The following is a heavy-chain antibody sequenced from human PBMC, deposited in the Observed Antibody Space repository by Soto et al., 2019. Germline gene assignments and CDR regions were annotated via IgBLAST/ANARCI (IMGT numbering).Heavy chain of an antibody. CDR2: IYWDDDK. Sequence: QITLKESGPTLVKPTQTLTLTCTFSGFSLSTSGVGVGWIRQPPGKALEWLALIYWDDDKRYSPSLKSRLTITKDTTKHQVVLTMTNMDPVDTATYYCAHTCCISTSCFPYLDYWGQGTLVTVSS. CDR3: AHTCCISTSCFPYLDY. CDR1: GFSLSTSGVG. V-gene: IGHV2-5*02. J-gene: IGHJ4*02. D-gene: IGHD2-2*01.